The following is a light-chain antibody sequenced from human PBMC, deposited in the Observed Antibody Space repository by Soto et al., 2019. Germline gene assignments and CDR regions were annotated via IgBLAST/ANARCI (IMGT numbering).Light chain of an antibody. CDR1: ESIDNW. Sequence: DIQMTQSPSTLSASVGDTLTIPCRASESIDNWLAWYQQKPGKAPKLLIFAASTLVRGVPSRFSGRGSGTEFTLTISSLQADDYATFYCQQYHTDWTFGQGIKV. J-gene: IGKJ1*01. CDR2: AAS. CDR3: QQYHTDWT. V-gene: IGKV1-5*01.